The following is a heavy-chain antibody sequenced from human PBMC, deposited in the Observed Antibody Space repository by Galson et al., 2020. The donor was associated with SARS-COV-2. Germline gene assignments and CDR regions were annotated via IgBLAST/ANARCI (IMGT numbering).Heavy chain of an antibody. CDR2: ISWNSGNI. D-gene: IGHD3-22*01. CDR1: GFTFDDYA. J-gene: IGHJ2*01. CDR3: AKGNGYSLHWYFGL. Sequence: GGSLRLSCAASGFTFDDYAMHWVRQAPGKGLEWVSGISWNSGNIAFADSVKGRFTISRDNAKNSLYLQMNSLRPEDMALYYCAKGNGYSLHWYFGLWGRGTLVTVSS. V-gene: IGHV3-9*03.